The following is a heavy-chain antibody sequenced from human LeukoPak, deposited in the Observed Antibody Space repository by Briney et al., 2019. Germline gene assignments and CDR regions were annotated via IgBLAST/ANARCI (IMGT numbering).Heavy chain of an antibody. V-gene: IGHV3-66*01. CDR1: GFTVSSSY. CDR2: IYSRGTS. J-gene: IGHJ4*02. CDR3: ARLTRVYYFFDY. Sequence: GGSLRLSCEVSGFTVSSSYMGWVRRAPGKGLEWVSIIYSRGTSYYADSVKGRFTISRDDSKNTVHLQMNGLRAEDTAVYYCARLTRVYYFFDYWGQGTLVTVSS. D-gene: IGHD2-8*01.